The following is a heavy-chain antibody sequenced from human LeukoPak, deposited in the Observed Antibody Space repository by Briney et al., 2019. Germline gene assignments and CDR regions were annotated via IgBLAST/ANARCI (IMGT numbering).Heavy chain of an antibody. V-gene: IGHV4-39*01. CDR2: IYYSGST. CDR3: ARRGIAVAGINYFDY. CDR1: GGSISSSSYY. D-gene: IGHD6-19*01. J-gene: IGHJ4*02. Sequence: SETLSLTCTVSGGSISSSSYYWGWIRQPPGKGLEWIGSIYYSGSTYYSPSLNSRVTISVDTSKNQFSLKLSSVTAADTAVYYCARRGIAVAGINYFDYWGQGTLVTVSS.